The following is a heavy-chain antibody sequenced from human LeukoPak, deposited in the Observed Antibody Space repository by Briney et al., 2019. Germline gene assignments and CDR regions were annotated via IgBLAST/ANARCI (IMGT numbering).Heavy chain of an antibody. Sequence: ASVKVSCKASGYTFTNYDIMWVRQATGQGPEWMGWMNSNSGNTGSAQKFQGRVTMTRDTSINTAYMELHSLTSEDTAVYYCARGRGGTVVRGYLDYWGQGTLVTASS. D-gene: IGHD3-10*01. CDR3: ARGRGGTVVRGYLDY. CDR2: MNSNSGNT. V-gene: IGHV1-8*01. CDR1: GYTFTNYD. J-gene: IGHJ4*02.